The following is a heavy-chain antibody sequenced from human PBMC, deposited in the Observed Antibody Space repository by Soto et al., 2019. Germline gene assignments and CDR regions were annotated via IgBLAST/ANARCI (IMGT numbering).Heavy chain of an antibody. Sequence: GGSLRLSCAASGFTFSSYSMNWVRQAPGKGLEWVAVISYDGSNKYYADSVKGRFTISRDNSKNTLYLQMNSLRAEDTAVYYCARGSGGYYDSSGYDAFDIWGQGTMVTVSS. CDR3: ARGSGGYYDSSGYDAFDI. CDR2: ISYDGSNK. V-gene: IGHV3-30*03. CDR1: GFTFSSYS. D-gene: IGHD3-22*01. J-gene: IGHJ3*02.